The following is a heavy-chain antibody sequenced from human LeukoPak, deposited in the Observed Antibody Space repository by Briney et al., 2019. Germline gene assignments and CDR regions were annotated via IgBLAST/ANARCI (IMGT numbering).Heavy chain of an antibody. CDR1: GYSISSGYY. Sequence: PSETLSLTCSVSGYSISSGYYWSWIRQPPGKRLEWIGEINHSGSTNYNPSLKSRVTISVDTSKNQFSLKLSSVTAADTAVYYCARHNRGGGYYFDYWGQGTLVTVSS. J-gene: IGHJ4*02. CDR3: ARHNRGGGYYFDY. V-gene: IGHV4-38-2*02. D-gene: IGHD1-1*01. CDR2: INHSGST.